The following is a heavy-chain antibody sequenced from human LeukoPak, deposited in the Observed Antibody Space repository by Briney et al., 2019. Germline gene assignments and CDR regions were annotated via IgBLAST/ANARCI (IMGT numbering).Heavy chain of an antibody. J-gene: IGHJ4*02. V-gene: IGHV4-34*01. CDR1: GGSSSGYY. CDR3: AREWGYSVRRSFDY. Sequence: SETLSLTCAVYGGSSSGYYWSWIRQPPGKGLEWIGEINHSGSTNYNPSLKSRVTTSVDTSKNQFSLKLSSVTAADTAVYYCAREWGYSVRRSFDYWGQGTLVTVSS. CDR2: INHSGST. D-gene: IGHD5-18*01.